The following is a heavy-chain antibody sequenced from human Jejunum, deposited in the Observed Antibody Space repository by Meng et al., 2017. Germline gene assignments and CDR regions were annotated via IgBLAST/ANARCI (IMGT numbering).Heavy chain of an antibody. V-gene: IGHV3-23*01. J-gene: IGHJ4*02. CDR2: ISAGGGTT. CDR3: AREGRKELDY. Sequence: EVQLMESGGGLVRPGGSLRLSCAASGFTFSNYAMSWVRQAPGKGLEWVSDISAGGGTTYYADSVKGRFTISRDSSKNTLYLQMNSLRDEDTAVYYCAREGRKELDYWGQGTLVTVSS. D-gene: IGHD3-10*01. CDR1: GFTFSNYA.